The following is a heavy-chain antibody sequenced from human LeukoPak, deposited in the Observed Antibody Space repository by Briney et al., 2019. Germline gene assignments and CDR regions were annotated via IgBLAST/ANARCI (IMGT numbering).Heavy chain of an antibody. J-gene: IGHJ5*02. CDR1: GFTFSSYW. V-gene: IGHV3-74*01. CDR2: INTDGSST. CDR3: ARLRVVLTHWFDP. Sequence: GGSLRLSCAASGFTFSSYWMHWVRQAPGKGLVWVPRINTDGSSTSYADSVKGRFTISRDNAKNTLYLQMNSLRAEDTAVYYCARLRVVLTHWFDPWGQGTLVTVSS.